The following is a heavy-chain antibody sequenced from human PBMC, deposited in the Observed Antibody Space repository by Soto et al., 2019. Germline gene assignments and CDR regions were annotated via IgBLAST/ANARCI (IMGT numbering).Heavy chain of an antibody. CDR2: IYCSGST. CDR3: ARGSVVAATLFDY. V-gene: IGHV4-31*03. J-gene: IGHJ4*02. D-gene: IGHD2-15*01. CDR1: GGSISSGGDY. Sequence: QVQLQESGPGLVKPSQTLSLTCTVSGGSISSGGDYWSXXXXXXXXXLEWIGYIYCSGSTYYNPSLKSRVTIAVDTSKNQFSLKLSSVTAADTAVYYCARGSVVAATLFDYWGQGTMVTVSS.